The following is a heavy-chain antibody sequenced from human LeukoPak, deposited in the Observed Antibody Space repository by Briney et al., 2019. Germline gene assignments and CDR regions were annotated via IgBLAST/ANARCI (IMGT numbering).Heavy chain of an antibody. D-gene: IGHD1-20*01. CDR3: ARGRGYNFNWFDP. J-gene: IGHJ5*02. CDR1: GGSIKNYY. Sequence: SETLSLTCALSGGSIKNYYWSWIRQPLGKGLEWIGYVYYTGTTSYNPSLKSRVTISVDTSKNQFSLKLSSVTAADTAVYYCARGRGYNFNWFDPWGQGTLVTVSS. CDR2: VYYTGTT. V-gene: IGHV4-59*12.